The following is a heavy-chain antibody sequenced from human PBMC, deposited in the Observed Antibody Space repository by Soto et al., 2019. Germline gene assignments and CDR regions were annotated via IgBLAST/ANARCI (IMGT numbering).Heavy chain of an antibody. D-gene: IGHD3-16*01. Sequence: GGSLRLFCAASGFTVSSNYMSWVRQAPGKGLEWVSVIYSGGSTYYADSVKGRFTISRHNSKNTLYLQMNSLRAEDTAVYYCARTKGGVVSSWGQGTPVTVSS. CDR1: GFTVSSNY. CDR3: ARTKGGVVSS. J-gene: IGHJ4*02. CDR2: IYSGGST. V-gene: IGHV3-53*04.